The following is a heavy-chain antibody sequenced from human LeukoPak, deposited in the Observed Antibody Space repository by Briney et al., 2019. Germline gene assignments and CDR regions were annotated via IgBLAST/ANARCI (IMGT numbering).Heavy chain of an antibody. V-gene: IGHV3-30*02. CDR1: GFTLSKFG. CDR2: IRYDGSNK. CDR3: AKDTVKVTTIRRVPHYMDV. Sequence: GGSLRLSCVASGFTLSKFGMHWVRQAPGKGLEWVAFIRYDGSNKYYADSVKGRFTISRDNSKNTLYLQMNSLRAEDTAVYYCAKDTVKVTTIRRVPHYMDVWGKGTTVTISS. D-gene: IGHD5-12*01. J-gene: IGHJ6*03.